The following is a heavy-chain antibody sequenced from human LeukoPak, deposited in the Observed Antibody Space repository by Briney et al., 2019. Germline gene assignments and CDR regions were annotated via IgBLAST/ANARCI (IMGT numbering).Heavy chain of an antibody. V-gene: IGHV3-30-3*01. CDR3: ARESRRFGVVTNWFDP. J-gene: IGHJ5*02. CDR1: GFTSSTYA. D-gene: IGHD3-3*01. Sequence: HPGGSLRLSCAASGFTSSTYAMHWVRQAPVKGLEWVAIIPYDGSNKYYADSVKGRFTISRDNSKNTLYLQMDSLRDEDTAVYYCARESRRFGVVTNWFDPWGQGTLVTVSS. CDR2: IPYDGSNK.